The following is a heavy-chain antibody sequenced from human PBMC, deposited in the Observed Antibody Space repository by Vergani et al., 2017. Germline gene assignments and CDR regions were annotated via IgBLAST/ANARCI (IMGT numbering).Heavy chain of an antibody. CDR3: ASGNYFPPGAFNI. D-gene: IGHD1-7*01. Sequence: QVQLQQWGAGLLKPSETLSLTCAVYGGSFSGYFWNWIRQPPGKGLEWVGEINQNGRTNYNPSLSSRVTISVDTSKSQFSLKLDSVTAADTAIYFCASGNYFPPGAFNIWGQGTMVTVSS. V-gene: IGHV4-34*01. J-gene: IGHJ3*02. CDR2: INQNGRT. CDR1: GGSFSGYF.